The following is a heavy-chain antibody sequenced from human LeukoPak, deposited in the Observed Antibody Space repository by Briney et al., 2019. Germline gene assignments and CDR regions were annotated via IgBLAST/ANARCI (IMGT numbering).Heavy chain of an antibody. D-gene: IGHD4-17*01. V-gene: IGHV1-69*06. CDR3: ARASRGAYGDYEVDY. CDR1: GYTFTSNY. J-gene: IGHJ4*02. Sequence: GASVKVSCKAFGYTFTSNYMHWVRQAPGQGLEWMGGIIPIFGTANYAQKFQGRVTITADKSTSTAYMELSSLRSEDTAVYYCARASRGAYGDYEVDYWGQGTLVTVSS. CDR2: IIPIFGTA.